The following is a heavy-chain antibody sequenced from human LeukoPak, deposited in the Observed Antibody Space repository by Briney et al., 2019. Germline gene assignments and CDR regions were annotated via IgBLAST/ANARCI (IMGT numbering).Heavy chain of an antibody. Sequence: QPGGSLRLSCAASGFTFSSYAMHWVRQAPGKGLEWVAVISYDGSNKYYADSVKGRFTISRDNSKNTLYLQMNSLRAEDTAVYYCAKDRGSYSTTADSWGQGTLVTVSS. D-gene: IGHD1-26*01. CDR1: GFTFSSYA. CDR2: ISYDGSNK. V-gene: IGHV3-30*04. J-gene: IGHJ5*01. CDR3: AKDRGSYSTTADS.